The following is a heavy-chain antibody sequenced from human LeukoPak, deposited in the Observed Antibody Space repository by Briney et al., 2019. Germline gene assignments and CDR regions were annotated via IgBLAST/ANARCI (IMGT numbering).Heavy chain of an antibody. V-gene: IGHV4-39*07. Sequence: PSETLSLTCTVSGDSISSSSFYWGWIRQPPGKGLEWIGSIYYSGSTYYSPSLKSRITISVDTSKNQFSLKLSSVTAADTAVYYCARDGVYSGYDYYFDYWGQGTLVTVSS. CDR2: IYYSGST. D-gene: IGHD5-12*01. CDR1: GDSISSSSFY. CDR3: ARDGVYSGYDYYFDY. J-gene: IGHJ4*02.